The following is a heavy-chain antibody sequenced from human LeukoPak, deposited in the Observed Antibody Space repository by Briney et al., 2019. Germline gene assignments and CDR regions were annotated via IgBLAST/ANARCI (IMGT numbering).Heavy chain of an antibody. CDR2: ITGSGGST. CDR3: VKGFVVLGFGELLSVDY. J-gene: IGHJ4*02. Sequence: GGSLRLSRAVSVFTFSTYAMSWVREAPGRGLEWVAAITGSGGSTYYSDSVMGRLTISTDNSKDTLYLQMNNLRAEDTAVYYCVKGFVVLGFGELLSVDYWGQGTLVTVSS. V-gene: IGHV3-23*01. D-gene: IGHD3-10*01. CDR1: VFTFSTYA.